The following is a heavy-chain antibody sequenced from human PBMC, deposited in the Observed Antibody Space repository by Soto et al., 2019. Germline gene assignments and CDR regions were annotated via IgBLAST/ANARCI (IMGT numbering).Heavy chain of an antibody. Sequence: SETLSLTCTVSCGSINTFYWSWVRQPAGKGLEWIGRIFSSGSTSFNPSLESRVAMSVDTSKNRFSLNLSSVTAADMAVYYCAREGSYSAYNFAHGIQLWSFDFWGQGALVTVSS. CDR2: IFSSGST. J-gene: IGHJ4*02. CDR3: AREGSYSAYNFAHGIQLWSFDF. CDR1: CGSINTFY. V-gene: IGHV4-4*07. D-gene: IGHD5-12*01.